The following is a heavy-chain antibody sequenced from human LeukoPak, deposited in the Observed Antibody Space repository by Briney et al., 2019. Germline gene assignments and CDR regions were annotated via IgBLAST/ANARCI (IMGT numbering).Heavy chain of an antibody. CDR3: ARGPIGAPDYYFDY. D-gene: IGHD3-10*01. V-gene: IGHV1-24*01. J-gene: IGHJ4*02. CDR2: FDPENGET. CDR1: GYTLTEIS. Sequence: ASVKVSCKVSGYTLTEISMYWVRQAPGKGLEWMGRFDPENGETLYAQKFQGRVTMTEDTSTDIAYMELSSLRSEDTAVYFCARGPIGAPDYYFDYWGQGTLVTVSS.